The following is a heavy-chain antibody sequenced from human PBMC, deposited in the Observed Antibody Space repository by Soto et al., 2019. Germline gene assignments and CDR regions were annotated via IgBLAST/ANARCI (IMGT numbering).Heavy chain of an antibody. CDR2: ISSSSSTI. CDR1: GFTFSSYS. CDR3: ARDPGGGSYRRYYYYYGMDV. D-gene: IGHD1-26*01. V-gene: IGHV3-48*02. J-gene: IGHJ6*02. Sequence: GGSLRLSCAASGFTFSSYSMNWVRQAPGKGLEWVSYISSSSSTIYYADSVKGRFTISRDNAKNSLYLQMNSLRDEDTAGYYCARDPGGGSYRRYYYYYGMDVWGQGTTVTVSS.